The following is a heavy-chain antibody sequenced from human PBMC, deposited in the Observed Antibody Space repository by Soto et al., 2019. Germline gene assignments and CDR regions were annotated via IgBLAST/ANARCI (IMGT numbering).Heavy chain of an antibody. D-gene: IGHD4-17*01. CDR3: ARYPTLTDYFFHGMDV. CDR1: GYTCTNYW. Sequence: PGEALKSSCKGSGYTCTNYWIVWVLQIPGKGLEWMGIIYPGDSDTRYSPSFQGQVTISADRSISTAYLQWSSLKASDTGMYYCARYPTLTDYFFHGMDVWGQGTTVTVSS. CDR2: IYPGDSDT. V-gene: IGHV5-51*01. J-gene: IGHJ6*02.